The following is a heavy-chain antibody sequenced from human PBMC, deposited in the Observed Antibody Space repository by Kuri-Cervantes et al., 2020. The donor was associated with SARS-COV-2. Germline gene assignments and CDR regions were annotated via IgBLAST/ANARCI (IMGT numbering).Heavy chain of an antibody. CDR3: AKDWLPDDAFDI. V-gene: IGHV3-7*03. J-gene: IGHJ3*02. D-gene: IGHD6-19*01. CDR1: GFTISSYW. Sequence: GGSLRLSCAASGFTISSYWMSWVRQAPGKGLEWVANIKQDGSEKYYVDSVKGRFTISRDNSKNTLYLQMNSLRAEDTAVYYCAKDWLPDDAFDIWGQGAMVTVSS. CDR2: IKQDGSEK.